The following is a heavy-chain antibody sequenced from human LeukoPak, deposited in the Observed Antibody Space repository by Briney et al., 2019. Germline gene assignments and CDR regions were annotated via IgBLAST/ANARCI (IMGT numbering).Heavy chain of an antibody. J-gene: IGHJ4*02. CDR1: GFTFSSYG. Sequence: GGSLRLSCAASGFTFSSYGMHWVRQAPGKGLEWVAVIWYDGSNKYYADSVKGRFTITRDNSKNTLYLKMNSLRAEDTSVYYCAKDDVSYYDYVWGSYTSLFDYWGQGTLVTVSS. CDR2: IWYDGSNK. D-gene: IGHD3-16*01. CDR3: AKDDVSYYDYVWGSYTSLFDY. V-gene: IGHV3-33*06.